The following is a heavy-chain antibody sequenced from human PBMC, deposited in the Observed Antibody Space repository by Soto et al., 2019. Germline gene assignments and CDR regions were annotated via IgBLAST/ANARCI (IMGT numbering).Heavy chain of an antibody. CDR1: GGSVSSGSYY. D-gene: IGHD3-22*01. Sequence: QVQLQESGPGLVKPSETLSLTCTVSGGSVSSGSYYWSWIRQPPGKGLEWIGYIYYSGSTNYNPSLKSRVPLSVDTSKNQFSLKLSSVTAADTAVYYCARARYYDSSGYYPPTSWGQGTLVTVSS. CDR2: IYYSGST. V-gene: IGHV4-61*01. J-gene: IGHJ4*02. CDR3: ARARYYDSSGYYPPTS.